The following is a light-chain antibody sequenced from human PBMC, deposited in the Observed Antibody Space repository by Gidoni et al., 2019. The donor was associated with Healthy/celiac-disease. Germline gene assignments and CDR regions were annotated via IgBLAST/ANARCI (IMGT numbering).Light chain of an antibody. CDR3: QQYNNWLRT. V-gene: IGKV3-15*01. Sequence: EIVMTQSPATLSVSPRERATLSCRASQSVSSNLAWYQQKPGQAPRLLIYGASTRATGIPARFSGSGSGTEFTLTISSLQSEDFAVYYCQQYNNWLRTFXQXTKVEI. CDR1: QSVSSN. J-gene: IGKJ1*01. CDR2: GAS.